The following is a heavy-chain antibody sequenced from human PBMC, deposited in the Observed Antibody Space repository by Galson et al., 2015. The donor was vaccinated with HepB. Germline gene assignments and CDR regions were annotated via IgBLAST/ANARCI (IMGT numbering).Heavy chain of an antibody. D-gene: IGHD3-10*01. V-gene: IGHV1-18*01. CDR3: ARYGSGSYSHFYYYYYMDV. CDR1: GYTFTSYG. J-gene: IGHJ6*03. CDR2: ISAYNGNT. Sequence: SVKVSCKASGYTFTSYGISWVRQAPGQGLEWMGWISAYNGNTNYAQKLQGRVTMTTDTSTSTAYMELRSLRSDDTAVYYCARYGSGSYSHFYYYYYMDVWGKGTTVTVSS.